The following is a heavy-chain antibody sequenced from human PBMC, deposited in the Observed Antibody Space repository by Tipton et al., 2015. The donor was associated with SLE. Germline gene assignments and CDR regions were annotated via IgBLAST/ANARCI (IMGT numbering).Heavy chain of an antibody. CDR3: ARGYPREKEYDYYYMDV. V-gene: IGHV4-31*11. D-gene: IGHD1-1*01. Sequence: TLSLTCAVSGGSISSVGYYWSWVRQFPGKGLEWIGHIYDSGSTFYNPSLKSRVTISVGTSKNLFSLRLSSVTAADTAVYYCARGYPREKEYDYYYMDVWGKGTTVTVSS. J-gene: IGHJ6*03. CDR1: GGSISSVGYY. CDR2: IYDSGST.